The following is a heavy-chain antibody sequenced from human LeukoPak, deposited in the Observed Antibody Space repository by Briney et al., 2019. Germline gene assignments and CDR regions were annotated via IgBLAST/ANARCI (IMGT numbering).Heavy chain of an antibody. CDR1: GFTFTNYS. CDR3: ARRSLNFDY. Sequence: GGSLRLSCAASGFTFTNYSMNWVRQAPGKGLEWISYIGRSSSTIYYADSVKGRFTISRDNAKNTLYLQMNSLRAEDTAIYYCARRSLNFDYWGQGTLVAVSS. CDR2: IGRSSSTI. J-gene: IGHJ4*02. V-gene: IGHV3-48*04.